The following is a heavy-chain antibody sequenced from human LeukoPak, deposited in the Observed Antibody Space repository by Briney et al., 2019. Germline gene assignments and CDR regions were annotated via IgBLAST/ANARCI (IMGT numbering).Heavy chain of an antibody. D-gene: IGHD1-26*01. J-gene: IGHJ4*02. CDR1: GGSISSYY. CDR2: IYYSGST. CDR3: AREYRGVGALDY. Sequence: SETLSLTCTVSGGSISSYYWSWIRQPPGKGLEWIGYIYYSGSTNYNPSLKSRVTISVDTSKNQFSLKLSSVTAADTAVYYCAREYRGVGALDYWGQGTLVTVSS. V-gene: IGHV4-59*01.